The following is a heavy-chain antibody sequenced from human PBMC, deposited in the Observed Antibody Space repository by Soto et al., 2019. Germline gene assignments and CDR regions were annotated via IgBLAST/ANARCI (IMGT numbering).Heavy chain of an antibody. CDR1: NDSINSYY. D-gene: IGHD3-16*01. J-gene: IGHJ5*02. Sequence: SETLSLTCTVSNDSINSYYWSWIRQPPGKGLEWIGYSYFSGGTDYNPSLKGRVTISVDRSGNQFSLKLTSVTAADTAVYYCVRELSRGWFDPWGQGTLVTVSS. CDR2: SYFSGGT. V-gene: IGHV4-59*01. CDR3: VRELSRGWFDP.